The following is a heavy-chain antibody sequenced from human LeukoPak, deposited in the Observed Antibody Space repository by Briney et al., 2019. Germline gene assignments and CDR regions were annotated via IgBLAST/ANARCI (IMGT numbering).Heavy chain of an antibody. CDR2: IYTSGST. CDR3: VRASHTLDY. D-gene: IGHD2-2*02. Sequence: PSETLSLTCTVSGGSISSYYWSWIRQPAGKELEWIGRIYTSGSTNYNPSLKSRVTMSVDTSKNQFSLQLNSVTPEDTAVYYCVRASHTLDYWGQGTLVTVSS. CDR1: GGSISSYY. J-gene: IGHJ4*02. V-gene: IGHV4-4*07.